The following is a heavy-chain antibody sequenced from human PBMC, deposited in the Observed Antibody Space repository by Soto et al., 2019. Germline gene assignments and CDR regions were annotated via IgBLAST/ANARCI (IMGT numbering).Heavy chain of an antibody. V-gene: IGHV1-69*06. CDR3: ATNLKSYYYYGMDV. J-gene: IGHJ6*02. CDR2: IIPIFGTA. CDR1: GGTFSSYA. Sequence: ASVKVSCKASGGTFSSYAISWVRQAPGQGLEWMGGIIPIFGTANYAQKFQGRVTITADKSTSTAYMELSSLRSEDTAVYYCATNLKSYYYYGMDVWGQGTTVTVSS.